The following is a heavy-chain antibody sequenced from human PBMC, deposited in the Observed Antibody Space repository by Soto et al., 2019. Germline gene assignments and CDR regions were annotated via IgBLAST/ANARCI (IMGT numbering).Heavy chain of an antibody. CDR1: GFTFSSYA. Sequence: GGSLRLSCAASGFTFSSYAMSWVRQAPGKGLEWVSAISGSGGSTYYADSVKGRFTISRDNSKNTLYLQMNSLRAEDTAVYYCAKQLARNYYYYGMDVWGQGTTVTVSS. CDR2: ISGSGGST. J-gene: IGHJ6*02. CDR3: AKQLARNYYYYGMDV. V-gene: IGHV3-23*01. D-gene: IGHD6-6*01.